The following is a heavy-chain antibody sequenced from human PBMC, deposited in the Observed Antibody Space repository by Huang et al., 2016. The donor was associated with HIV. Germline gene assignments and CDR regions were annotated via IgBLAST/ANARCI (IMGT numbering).Heavy chain of an antibody. CDR3: ARGSLEYSVSSSLDY. CDR1: GGPFRSYS. CDR2: LMRVFDSP. V-gene: IGHV1-69*13. J-gene: IGHJ4*02. Sequence: QVQLLQSGAEVKKPGSSVKVSCKASGGPFRSYSIAWVRQAPGQGLEWMAILMRVFDSPNYAQKVQGRVRVTADESTSTVYMELRDLRPDDTAVYFCARGSLEYSVSSSLDYWGQGTHVTVSS. D-gene: IGHD4-4*01.